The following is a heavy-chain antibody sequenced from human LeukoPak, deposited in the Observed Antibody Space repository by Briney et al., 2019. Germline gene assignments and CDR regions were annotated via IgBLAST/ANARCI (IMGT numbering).Heavy chain of an antibody. CDR3: ARLESSGYYVY. CDR1: GYSFTSYW. J-gene: IGHJ4*02. V-gene: IGHV5-10-1*01. CDR2: IDPRDSYT. Sequence: GESLKISCKGSGYSFTSYWISWVRQMPGKGLEWMGRIDPRDSYTKYSPSFQGHVSISADKSISTTYLQWSSLKASDTATYYCARLESSGYYVYWGQGTLVTVSS. D-gene: IGHD3-22*01.